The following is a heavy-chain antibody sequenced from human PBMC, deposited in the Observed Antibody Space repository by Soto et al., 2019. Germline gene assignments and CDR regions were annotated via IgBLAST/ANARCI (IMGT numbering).Heavy chain of an antibody. CDR3: AKVRYYDSSGSGFDY. V-gene: IGHV3-23*01. Sequence: GGPLRPSCAASGFTFSSYGMSWVRQAPGKGLEWVSAISGSGGSTYYADSVKGRFTISRDNSKNTLYLQMNSLRAEDTAVYYCAKVRYYDSSGSGFDYWGQGTLVTVSS. CDR1: GFTFSSYG. J-gene: IGHJ4*02. D-gene: IGHD3-22*01. CDR2: ISGSGGST.